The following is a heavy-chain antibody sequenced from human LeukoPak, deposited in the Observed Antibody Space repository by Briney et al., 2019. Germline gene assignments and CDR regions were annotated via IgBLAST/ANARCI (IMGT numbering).Heavy chain of an antibody. Sequence: GGSLRLSCAASGFTFSSYAMNWVRQAPGKGLEWVSYISRSSSAIYYADSVKGRFTIARDNAKNSLYLQMSSLRPEDTAVYYCARDLDSTPSDYWGQGTLVTGSS. V-gene: IGHV3-48*01. CDR2: ISRSSSAI. J-gene: IGHJ4*02. CDR3: ARDLDSTPSDY. CDR1: GFTFSSYA. D-gene: IGHD2-2*01.